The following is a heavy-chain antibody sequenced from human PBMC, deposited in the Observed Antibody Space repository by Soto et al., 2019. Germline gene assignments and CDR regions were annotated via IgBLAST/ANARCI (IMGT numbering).Heavy chain of an antibody. J-gene: IGHJ6*02. V-gene: IGHV1-18*01. CDR3: ERFGSAPCYYCGVDV. D-gene: IGHD3-10*01. CDR2: VSGYTGNT. Sequence: QVQLVQSETEVKKPGASVKVSCKASGYIFTNYDITWVRQAPGQGLEWMGWVSGYTGNTKYAQKFKDRVTMTTDTYTSTDYKELRRLRSDDTAVYSCERFGSAPCYYCGVDVWGQGTTVFVSS. CDR1: GYIFTNYD.